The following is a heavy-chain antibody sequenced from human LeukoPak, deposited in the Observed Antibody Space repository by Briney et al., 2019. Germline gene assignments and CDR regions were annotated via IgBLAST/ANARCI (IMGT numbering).Heavy chain of an antibody. V-gene: IGHV4-4*07. J-gene: IGHJ5*01. CDR2: IYSSGST. Sequence: SETLSLTCTVSGGSISGYYWSWIRQPAGKGLEWIGRIYSSGSTNYNPSLKSRVTMSVDTSKNQFSLKLSSVTAADTAVYYCTGGQYNWFDSWGQGNLVTVSS. CDR1: GGSISGYY. D-gene: IGHD2-15*01. CDR3: TGGQYNWFDS.